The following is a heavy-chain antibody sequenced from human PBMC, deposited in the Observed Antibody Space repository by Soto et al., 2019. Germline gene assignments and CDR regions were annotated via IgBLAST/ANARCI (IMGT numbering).Heavy chain of an antibody. J-gene: IGHJ6*02. D-gene: IGHD3-9*01. CDR1: GFTFSSYW. Sequence: EVQLVESGGGLVQPGGSLRLSCAASGFTFSSYWMHWVRQAPGKGLVWVSRINSDGSSTSYADSVKGRFTISRDNAKNTLYLQMNSLRAEKTAEYYGARGYDILYGMDVWGQGTTVTVSS. V-gene: IGHV3-74*01. CDR2: INSDGSST. CDR3: ARGYDILYGMDV.